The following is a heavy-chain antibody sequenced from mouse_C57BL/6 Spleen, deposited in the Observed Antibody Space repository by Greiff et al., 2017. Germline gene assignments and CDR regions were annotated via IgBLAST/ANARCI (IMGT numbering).Heavy chain of an antibody. CDR1: GYTFTSYW. CDR2: IDPSDSET. CDR3: ASYYGGFDY. V-gene: IGHV1-52*01. J-gene: IGHJ2*01. D-gene: IGHD1-1*01. Sequence: QVQLQQSGAELVRPGSSVKLSCKASGYTFTSYWMHWVKQRPIQGLEWIGNIDPSDSETHYNQKFKDKATLTVDKSSSTAYMQLSRLTSEDAAVYYCASYYGGFDYWGQGTTLTVSS.